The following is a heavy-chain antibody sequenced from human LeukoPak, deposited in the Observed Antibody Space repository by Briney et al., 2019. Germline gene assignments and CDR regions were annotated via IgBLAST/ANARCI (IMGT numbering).Heavy chain of an antibody. J-gene: IGHJ4*02. V-gene: IGHV3-48*03. Sequence: GGSLRLSCAASGFTFSSYEMNWVRQAPGKGLEWISYISSSGSTIYYADSVKGRFTISRDNAKNSLYLQMNSLRAEDTAVYYCTRRFGSAIRDYWGQGTLVTVSS. CDR2: ISSSGSTI. D-gene: IGHD3-16*01. CDR3: TRRFGSAIRDY. CDR1: GFTFSSYE.